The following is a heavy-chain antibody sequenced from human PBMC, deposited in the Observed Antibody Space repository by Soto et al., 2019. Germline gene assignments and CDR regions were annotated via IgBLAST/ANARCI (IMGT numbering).Heavy chain of an antibody. D-gene: IGHD3-22*01. CDR1: GYTFTGYY. Sequence: ASVKVSCKASGYTFTGYYMHWVRQAPGQGLEWMGWINPNSGGTNYAQKFQGRVTMTRDTSISTAYMELSRLRSDDTAVYYCARVVYYYDSSGNWFDPWGQGTLVTAPQ. CDR2: INPNSGGT. CDR3: ARVVYYYDSSGNWFDP. J-gene: IGHJ5*02. V-gene: IGHV1-2*02.